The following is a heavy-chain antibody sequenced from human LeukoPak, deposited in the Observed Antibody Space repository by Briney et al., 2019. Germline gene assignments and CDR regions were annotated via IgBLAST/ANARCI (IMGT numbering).Heavy chain of an antibody. J-gene: IGHJ3*02. CDR3: AGYPYCSSTSCYNPAFDI. V-gene: IGHV4-31*03. Sequence: SQTLSLTCTVSGGSISSGGYYWSWIRQHPGKGLEWIGYIYYSGSTYYNPSLKSRVTISVDTSKNQFSLKLSSVTAADTAVYYCAGYPYCSSTSCYNPAFDIWGQGTMVTVSS. CDR1: GGSISSGGYY. CDR2: IYYSGST. D-gene: IGHD2-2*02.